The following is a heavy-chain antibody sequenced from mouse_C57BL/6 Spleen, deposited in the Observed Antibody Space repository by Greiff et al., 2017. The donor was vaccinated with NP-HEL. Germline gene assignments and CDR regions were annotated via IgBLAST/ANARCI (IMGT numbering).Heavy chain of an antibody. CDR1: GYTFTDYY. J-gene: IGHJ4*01. CDR3: ARGLRYRAMDY. Sequence: VQLQQSGPELVKPGASVKISCKASGYTFTDYYMNWVKQSPGKSLEWIGDINPNNGGTSYNQKFKGKATLTVDKSSSTAYMELRSLASEDSAVYYCARGLRYRAMDYWGQGTSVTVSS. D-gene: IGHD1-1*01. CDR2: INPNNGGT. V-gene: IGHV1-26*01.